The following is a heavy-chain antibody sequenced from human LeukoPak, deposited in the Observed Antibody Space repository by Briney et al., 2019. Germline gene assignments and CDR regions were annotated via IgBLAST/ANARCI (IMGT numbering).Heavy chain of an antibody. J-gene: IGHJ4*02. CDR1: GFTFSSYE. D-gene: IGHD1-26*01. Sequence: GGSLRLSCAASGFTFSSYEMNWVCQAPGKGLEWVSSISRSATTIYYADSVKGRFTVSRDNAKNSLSLQMNSLRAEDTAVYYCARGGHDGTYYLSYWGQGTLVTVSS. CDR2: ISRSATTI. CDR3: ARGGHDGTYYLSY. V-gene: IGHV3-48*03.